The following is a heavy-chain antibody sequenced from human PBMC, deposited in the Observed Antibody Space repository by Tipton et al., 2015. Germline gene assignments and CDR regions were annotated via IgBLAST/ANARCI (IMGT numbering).Heavy chain of an antibody. Sequence: QSGPEVKKPGASVKVSCKASGYTFDGYGITWVRQAPGQGLEWMAWISGYNGNTNYAQKIQGRVTGTTDKSTSTAYMEVRSLRSDDTAVYYCARDPYCGGDCPLAMDVWGQGTTVTVSS. CDR3: ARDPYCGGDCPLAMDV. CDR1: GYTFDGYG. CDR2: ISGYNGNT. J-gene: IGHJ6*02. D-gene: IGHD2-21*02. V-gene: IGHV1-18*01.